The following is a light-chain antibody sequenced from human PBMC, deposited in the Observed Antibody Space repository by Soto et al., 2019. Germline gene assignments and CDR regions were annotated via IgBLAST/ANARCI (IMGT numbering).Light chain of an antibody. CDR3: QSSDSSLSGWV. Sequence: QSVLTQPPSVSGAPGQRLTISCTGSRSNIGAGYDVHWYQHRPGAAPKLLIYGDNNRPSGVPDRFSGSKSGTSASLAITGVQAEDEADYYCQSSDSSLSGWVFGGGTQLTVL. J-gene: IGLJ2*01. V-gene: IGLV1-40*01. CDR1: RSNIGAGYD. CDR2: GDN.